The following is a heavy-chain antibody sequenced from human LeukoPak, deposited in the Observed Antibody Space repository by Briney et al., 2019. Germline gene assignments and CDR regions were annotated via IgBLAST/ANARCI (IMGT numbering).Heavy chain of an antibody. CDR2: IYYSGST. CDR3: AGHARIGAAGTPHYFDY. CDR1: GGAISSSSYY. D-gene: IGHD6-13*01. J-gene: IGHJ4*02. V-gene: IGHV4-39*01. Sequence: SETLSLTCTVSGGAISSSSYYWGWIRQPPGKGLEWIGSIYYSGSTYYNPSLKSRVTISVDTSKNQLSLKLSSVTAADTAVYYCAGHARIGAAGTPHYFDYWGQGTLVTVSS.